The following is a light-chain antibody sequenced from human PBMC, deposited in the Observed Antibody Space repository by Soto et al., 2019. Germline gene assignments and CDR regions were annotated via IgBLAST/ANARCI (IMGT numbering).Light chain of an antibody. CDR1: ISDVGGYSY. Sequence: QSVLTQPGPVSGSPGQSITNYCSATISDVGGYSYVSWYQRHPGKAPMLLIYEVSDRPSGVSNRFSGSKSGNTASLTISGLQAEDEADYYCSSYTITSTYVFGTGTKVTVL. CDR3: SSYTITSTYV. CDR2: EVS. V-gene: IGLV2-14*01. J-gene: IGLJ1*01.